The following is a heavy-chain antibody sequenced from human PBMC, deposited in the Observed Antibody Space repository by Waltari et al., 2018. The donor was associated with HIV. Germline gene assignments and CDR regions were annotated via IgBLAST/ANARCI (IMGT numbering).Heavy chain of an antibody. D-gene: IGHD6-19*01. CDR1: GFTFSDYV. CDR3: ARESSVWDF. CDR2: VSHTGTDT. Sequence: QVQVVESGGGLVKPGGSLSLSCRYSGFTFSDYVMRWIRQTPRKGLELLAYVSHTGTDTFYADSLRGRFAVSRDNSRNSLYLDLNKLTTEDSGIDYCARESSVWDFWGQGILVTVSS. V-gene: IGHV3-11*01. J-gene: IGHJ4*02.